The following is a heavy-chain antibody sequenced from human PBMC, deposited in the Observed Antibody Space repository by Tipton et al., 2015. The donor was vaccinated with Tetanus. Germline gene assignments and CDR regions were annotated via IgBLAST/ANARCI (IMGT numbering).Heavy chain of an antibody. J-gene: IGHJ4*02. CDR1: GGSISGSGHY. CDR3: ARSISAGSVWPYEH. D-gene: IGHD6-13*01. V-gene: IGHV4-61*05. CDR2: VYHSGLT. Sequence: TLSLTCSVSGGSISGSGHYWTWIRQPPGKELEWAGYVYHSGLTNHNPSLKSRVSMSVDTAKNRFSLTLTSVTAADMAVYYCARSISAGSVWPYEHWGQGTLVTVSS.